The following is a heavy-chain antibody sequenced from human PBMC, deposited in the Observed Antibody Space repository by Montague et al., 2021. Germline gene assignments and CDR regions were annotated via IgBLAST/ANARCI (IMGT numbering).Heavy chain of an antibody. Sequence: SETLSLTCTVSGGSISAHYWSWIRQPPGKGLEWIGYIYYIGSTNXNPSLKSRVTVSVDTSKNQFSLKLSSVTAADTAVYYCARHGVSSWYRELDGFDIWGQGTMVIVSS. CDR3: ARHGVSSWYRELDGFDI. CDR1: GGSISAHY. J-gene: IGHJ3*02. V-gene: IGHV4-59*08. D-gene: IGHD6-13*01. CDR2: IYYIGST.